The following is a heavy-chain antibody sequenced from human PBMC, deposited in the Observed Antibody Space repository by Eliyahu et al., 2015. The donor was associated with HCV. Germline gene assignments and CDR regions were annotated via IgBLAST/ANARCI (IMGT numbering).Heavy chain of an antibody. CDR1: GFTFSSYS. J-gene: IGHJ6*02. Sequence: EVQLVESGGGLVKPGGSLRLSCAASGFTFSSYSMNWVRQAPGKGLEWVSSISSSSSYIYYADSVKGRFTISRDNAKNSLYLQMNSLRAEDTAVYYCARIPGKWLCMDVWGQGTTVTVSS. D-gene: IGHD5-12*01. CDR3: ARIPGKWLCMDV. CDR2: ISSSSSYI. V-gene: IGHV3-21*01.